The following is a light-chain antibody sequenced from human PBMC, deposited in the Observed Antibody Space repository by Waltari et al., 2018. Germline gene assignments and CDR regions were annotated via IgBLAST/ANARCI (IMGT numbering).Light chain of an antibody. V-gene: IGKV1-9*01. CDR1: QGISSY. CDR2: AAS. J-gene: IGKJ4*02. Sequence: QLTQSPSFLSASLGDRVTLTCRASQGISSYLAWYQQKPGKAPKLLIYAASTLQSGVPSRFSGSGSGTEFTLTISRLQPEDFATYYCQQLNSYPPTFGGGTTVEIK. CDR3: QQLNSYPPT.